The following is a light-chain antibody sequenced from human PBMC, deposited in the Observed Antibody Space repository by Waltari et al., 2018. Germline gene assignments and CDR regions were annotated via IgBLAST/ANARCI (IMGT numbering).Light chain of an antibody. J-gene: IGKJ1*01. V-gene: IGKV3-20*01. CDR3: QHYVRLPVT. CDR1: QSVGRS. CDR2: GAS. Sequence: EILLTQSPGTLSLSPGERATLPCRASQSVGRSLTWYQQKPGQAPRLLIYGASSRATGIPDRFSGSGSETDFTLTISRLEPEDFALYYCQHYVRLPVTFGQGTKVDIK.